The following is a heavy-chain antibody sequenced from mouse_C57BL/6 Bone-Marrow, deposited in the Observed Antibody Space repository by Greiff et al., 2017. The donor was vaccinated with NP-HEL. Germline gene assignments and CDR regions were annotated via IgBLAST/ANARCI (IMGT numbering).Heavy chain of an antibody. CDR3: ARHEVPHYYGSGGFAY. CDR2: FYPGSGSI. D-gene: IGHD1-1*01. V-gene: IGHV1-62-2*01. J-gene: IGHJ3*01. Sequence: QVQLKESGAELVKPGASVKLSCKASGYTFTEYTIHWVKQRSGQGLEWIGWFYPGSGSIKYNETFKDKATLTADKSSSTVYMALSRLTSEDSAVYFCARHEVPHYYGSGGFAYWGQVTLVTVSA. CDR1: GYTFTEYT.